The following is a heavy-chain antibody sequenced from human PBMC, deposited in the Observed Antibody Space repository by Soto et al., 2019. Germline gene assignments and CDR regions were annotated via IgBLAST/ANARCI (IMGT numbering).Heavy chain of an antibody. D-gene: IGHD3-22*01. J-gene: IGHJ4*02. CDR1: GGTFSSYA. CDR3: ARGVHYDTSGYYYFY. Sequence: QVQLVQSGAEVKKPGSSVKVSCKASGGTFSSYAIDWVRQAPGQGLEWMGGIIPIFGTANYAQKFQGRITITADESTSTAYVELRSLRSEYTAVYYCARGVHYDTSGYYYFYWGQGTLVTVSS. V-gene: IGHV1-69*01. CDR2: IIPIFGTA.